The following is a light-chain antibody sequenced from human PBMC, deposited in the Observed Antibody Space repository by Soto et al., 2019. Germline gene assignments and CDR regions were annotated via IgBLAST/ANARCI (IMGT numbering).Light chain of an antibody. CDR2: EGS. CDR3: CSYAGSSTWV. CDR1: SSDVGSYTF. Sequence: QSALTQPASVSGSPGQSITISCTGTSSDVGSYTFVSWYQQHPGKAPKLMIYEGSKRPSGLSNRFSGSKSGNTASLTISGLQAEDEADYYCCSYAGSSTWVFGGGTKVTVL. V-gene: IGLV2-23*01. J-gene: IGLJ3*02.